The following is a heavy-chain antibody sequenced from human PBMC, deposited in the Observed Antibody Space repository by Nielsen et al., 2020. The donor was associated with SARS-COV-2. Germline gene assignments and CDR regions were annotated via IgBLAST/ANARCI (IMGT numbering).Heavy chain of an antibody. D-gene: IGHD3-10*01. CDR3: ARGGSYFDY. Sequence: SETLSLTCTVSGGSISSGDYYWTWIRQPPGKGLEYIGYISYSGSTYYDPSLKSRVTISGDTSKNQFSLRLGSVTAADTAVYYCARGGSYFDYWGQGTLVTVSS. CDR2: ISYSGST. V-gene: IGHV4-30-4*01. CDR1: GGSISSGDYY. J-gene: IGHJ4*02.